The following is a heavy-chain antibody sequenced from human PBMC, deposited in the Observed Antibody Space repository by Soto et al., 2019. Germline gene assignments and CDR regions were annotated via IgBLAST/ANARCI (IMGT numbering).Heavy chain of an antibody. CDR2: ISYDGSNK. Sequence: GGSLRLSCAASGFTFSSYGMHWVRQAPGKGLEWVAVISYDGSNKYYADSVKGRFTISRDNSKNTLYLQMNSLRAEDTAVYYCAKDAAAVVVGMDVWGQGTTVTVSS. V-gene: IGHV3-30*18. D-gene: IGHD2-2*01. CDR3: AKDAAAVVVGMDV. J-gene: IGHJ6*02. CDR1: GFTFSSYG.